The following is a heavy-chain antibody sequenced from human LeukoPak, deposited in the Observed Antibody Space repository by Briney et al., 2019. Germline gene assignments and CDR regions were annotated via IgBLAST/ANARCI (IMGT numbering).Heavy chain of an antibody. V-gene: IGHV5-51*01. Sequence: GESLKISCKGSGYSFTSYWIGWVRQMPGKGLEWMGIIYPGDPDTRYSPSFQGQVTISADKSISTAYLQWSSLKASDTAMYYCATLRGYDFWSGYFDYWGQGTLVTVSS. CDR2: IYPGDPDT. CDR3: ATLRGYDFWSGYFDY. D-gene: IGHD3-3*01. CDR1: GYSFTSYW. J-gene: IGHJ4*02.